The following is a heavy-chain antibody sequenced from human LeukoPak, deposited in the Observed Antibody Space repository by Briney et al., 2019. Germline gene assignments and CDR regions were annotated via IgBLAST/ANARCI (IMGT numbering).Heavy chain of an antibody. D-gene: IGHD3-10*01. V-gene: IGHV3-48*04. CDR1: GFTFSSYA. J-gene: IGHJ4*02. CDR2: ISSSGGTI. Sequence: GGSLRLSCAASGFTFSSYAMNWVRQAPGKGLEWVSYISSSGGTIYYADSVKGRFTISRDNAKNSLYLQMNSLRAEDTAVYYCASFGRSGNGGENYWGQGTLVTVSS. CDR3: ASFGRSGNGGENY.